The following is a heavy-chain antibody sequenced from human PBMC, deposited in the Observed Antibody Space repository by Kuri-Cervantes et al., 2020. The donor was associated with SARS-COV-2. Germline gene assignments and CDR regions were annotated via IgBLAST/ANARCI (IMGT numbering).Heavy chain of an antibody. D-gene: IGHD2-21*02. V-gene: IGHV1-18*01. CDR3: ARDSGDWTPDAFDI. CDR1: GYTFTSYG. CDR2: ISAYNGNT. J-gene: IGHJ3*02. Sequence: ASVKVSCKASGYTFTSYGISWVRQAPGQGLEWMGWISAYNGNTNYAQKLQGRVTMTRDTSISTAYMELSSLRSEDSAIYYCARDSGDWTPDAFDIWGQGTMVTVSS.